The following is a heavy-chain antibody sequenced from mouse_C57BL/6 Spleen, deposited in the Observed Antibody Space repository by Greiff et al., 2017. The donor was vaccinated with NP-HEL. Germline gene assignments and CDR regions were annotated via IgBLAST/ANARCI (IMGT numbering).Heavy chain of an antibody. CDR1: GFSLTSYG. J-gene: IGHJ3*01. D-gene: IGHD1-1*01. CDR3: AKQTTVAPLAY. CDR2: IWGDEST. V-gene: IGHV2-3*01. Sequence: VKLMESGPGLVAPSQCLSITCTVSGFSLTSYGVRWVRQPPGKGLEWLGVIWGDESTNYHSALISRLSISKDNSKRHVFLKLNSLQTDDTATYYCAKQTTVAPLAYWGQGTLVTVSA.